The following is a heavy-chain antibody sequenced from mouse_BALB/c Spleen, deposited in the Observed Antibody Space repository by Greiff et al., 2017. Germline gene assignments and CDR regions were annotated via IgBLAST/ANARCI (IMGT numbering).Heavy chain of an antibody. V-gene: IGHV3-2*02. D-gene: IGHD1-1*01. Sequence: EVKLQESGPGLVKPSQSLSLTCTVTGYSITSDYAWNWIRQFPGNKLEWMGYISYSGSTSYNPSLKSRISITRDTSKNQFFLQLNSVTTEDTATYYCARYYYGSSAFDYWGQGTTLTVSS. J-gene: IGHJ2*01. CDR2: ISYSGST. CDR1: GYSITSDYA. CDR3: ARYYYGSSAFDY.